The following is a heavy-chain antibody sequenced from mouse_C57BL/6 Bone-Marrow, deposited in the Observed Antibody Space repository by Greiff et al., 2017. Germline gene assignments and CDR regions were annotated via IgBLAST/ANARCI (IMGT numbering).Heavy chain of an antibody. V-gene: IGHV5-17*01. Sequence: EVQLVESGGGLVKPGGSLKLSCAASGFTFSDYGMHWVRQAPEKGLEWVAYISSGSSTIYYADTVKGRFTISRANAKNTLFLQMTSLRSEDTAMYYCARPTTVVATKGFAYWGQGTLVTVSA. CDR1: GFTFSDYG. J-gene: IGHJ3*01. D-gene: IGHD1-1*01. CDR2: ISSGSSTI. CDR3: ARPTTVVATKGFAY.